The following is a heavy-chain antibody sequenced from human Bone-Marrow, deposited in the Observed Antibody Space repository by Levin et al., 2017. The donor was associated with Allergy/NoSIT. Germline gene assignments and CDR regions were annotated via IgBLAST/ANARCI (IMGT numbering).Heavy chain of an antibody. J-gene: IGHJ4*02. Sequence: GGSLRLSCAASRFNFEDYWMTWVRQAPGKGLEWVANIKPDGSEKYYVDSVKGRFTISRDNAKNSLYLQMDMLRAEDTATYYCARGGSGIYYKGRLYYWGQGTLVTVSS. CDR1: RFNFEDYW. CDR2: IKPDGSEK. D-gene: IGHD3-10*01. CDR3: ARGGSGIYYKGRLYY. V-gene: IGHV3-7*04.